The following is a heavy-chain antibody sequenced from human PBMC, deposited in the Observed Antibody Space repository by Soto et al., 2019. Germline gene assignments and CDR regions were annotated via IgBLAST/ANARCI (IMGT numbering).Heavy chain of an antibody. CDR3: AIETDHYFDY. CDR1: GYTFTSYA. CDR2: IIPIFGTA. Sequence: SVKVSCKASGYTFTSYAISWVRQAPGQGLEWMGGIIPIFGTANYAQKFQGRVTITADESMSTAYMELSSLRSEDTAVYYCAIETDHYFDYWGQGTLVTVSS. J-gene: IGHJ4*02. V-gene: IGHV1-69*13. D-gene: IGHD2-15*01.